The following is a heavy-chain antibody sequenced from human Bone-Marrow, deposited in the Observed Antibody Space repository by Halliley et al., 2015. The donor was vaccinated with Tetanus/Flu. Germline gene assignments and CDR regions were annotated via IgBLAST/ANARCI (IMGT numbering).Heavy chain of an antibody. Sequence: SLRLSCAASGFSFSGHGMHWVRQAPGKGLEWVAVIWYDGSNKYYADSERGRFTISRDNSKNTLYLQMDSLRVEDTALYYCARDVGGVAAAGTWGWFDPWGQGTLVTVSS. V-gene: IGHV3-33*01. CDR1: GFSFSGHG. CDR2: IWYDGSNK. D-gene: IGHD6-13*01. J-gene: IGHJ5*02. CDR3: ARDVGGVAAAGTWGWFDP.